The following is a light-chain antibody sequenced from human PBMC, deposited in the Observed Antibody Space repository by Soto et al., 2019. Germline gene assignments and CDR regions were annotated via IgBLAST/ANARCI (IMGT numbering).Light chain of an antibody. CDR1: PSISSY. CDR2: QAS. CDR3: QQFYSYSRT. J-gene: IGKJ1*01. Sequence: DIQMTQSPSTLSASVGDRVTITCRASPSISSYLAWYQQKPGKAPNLLIYQASTLESGVPSRFSGSGSGTEFTLTISSLQPDDFATYCCQQFYSYSRTFGPGTKVEV. V-gene: IGKV1-5*03.